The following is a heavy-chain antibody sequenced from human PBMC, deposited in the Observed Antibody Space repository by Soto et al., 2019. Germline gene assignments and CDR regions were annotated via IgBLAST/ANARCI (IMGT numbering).Heavy chain of an antibody. D-gene: IGHD6-19*01. CDR1: GFTFSNVW. J-gene: IGHJ4*02. CDR3: TPQELKYNSDWYPLSD. CDR2: IKSETDGGTI. Sequence: EVQLVESGGGLVKPGGSLRLSCAGSGFTFSNVWMNWVRQAPGKGLEWVGRIKSETDGGTIDYTAPVKGRFTISRDDSNNTLYLQRNSLKTEDTATYYCTPQELKYNSDWYPLSDWGQGTRVTVSS. V-gene: IGHV3-15*07.